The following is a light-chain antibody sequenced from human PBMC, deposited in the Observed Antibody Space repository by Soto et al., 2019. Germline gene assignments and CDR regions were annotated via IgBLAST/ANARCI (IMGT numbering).Light chain of an antibody. CDR2: EVN. CDR3: CSYAGTVAYV. Sequence: QSALTQPASVSGSPGQSITISCAGTSSYIGNYNLVSWYQQHPGKAPKLIICEVNKWPSGVSSRFSGSKSGNTASLTISGLQAEDEADYYCCSYAGTVAYVFGTGTKVTVL. V-gene: IGLV2-23*02. CDR1: SSYIGNYNL. J-gene: IGLJ1*01.